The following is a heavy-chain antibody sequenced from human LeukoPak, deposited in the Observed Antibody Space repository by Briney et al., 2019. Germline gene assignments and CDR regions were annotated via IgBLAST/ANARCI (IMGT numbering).Heavy chain of an antibody. D-gene: IGHD3-3*01. J-gene: IGHJ4*02. Sequence: SETLSLTCTVSGGSISSYYWSWIRQPPGKGLEWIGYIYYSGSTNYNPSLKSRVTISVDTSKNQFSLKLSSVTAADTAVYYCARARGIIRFSSFDYWGQGTLVTVSS. V-gene: IGHV4-59*12. CDR1: GGSISSYY. CDR2: IYYSGST. CDR3: ARARGIIRFSSFDY.